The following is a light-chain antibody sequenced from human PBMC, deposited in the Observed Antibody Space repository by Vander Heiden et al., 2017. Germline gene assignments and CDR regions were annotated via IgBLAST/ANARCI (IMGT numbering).Light chain of an antibody. CDR3: QSYDSSLSVPNVV. J-gene: IGLJ2*01. CDR1: SSNIVAGYH. Sequence: HSVLTQPPSVSGAPGQRVTISCTGSSSNIVAGYHVHWYQQLPGTAPKLLIFGNTNRPSGVPDRFSGSKSGTSASLAITGLQAEDEGDYYCQSYDSSLSVPNVVFGGGTKLTVL. V-gene: IGLV1-40*01. CDR2: GNT.